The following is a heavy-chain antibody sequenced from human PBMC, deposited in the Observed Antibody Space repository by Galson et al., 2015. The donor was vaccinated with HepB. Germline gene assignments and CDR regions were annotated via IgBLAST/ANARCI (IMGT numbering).Heavy chain of an antibody. CDR3: AAYQGYYDIIPFDP. V-gene: IGHV3-74*01. D-gene: IGHD3-9*01. CDR1: GFTFSSYW. CDR2: INSDGSST. J-gene: IGHJ5*02. Sequence: SLRLSCAASGFTFSSYWMHWVRQAPGKGLVWVSRINSDGSSTSYADSVKGRFTISRDNAKNTLYLQMNSLRAEDTAVYYCAAYQGYYDIIPFDPWGQGTLVTVSS.